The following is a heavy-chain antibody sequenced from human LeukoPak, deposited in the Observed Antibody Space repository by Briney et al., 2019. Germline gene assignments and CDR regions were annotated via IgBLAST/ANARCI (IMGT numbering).Heavy chain of an antibody. J-gene: IGHJ4*02. Sequence: PGGSLRLSCAASGFTFNNYSMSWVRQAPGKGLEWVAAIGANAGNTKYAYSERGCSTISKNYTSNTYYLQLTLMPVEAAAYYYSGREWKLDYWGQGTLVTVSS. CDR3: GREWKLDY. D-gene: IGHD1-1*01. CDR2: IGANAGNT. V-gene: IGHV3-23*01. CDR1: GFTFNNYS.